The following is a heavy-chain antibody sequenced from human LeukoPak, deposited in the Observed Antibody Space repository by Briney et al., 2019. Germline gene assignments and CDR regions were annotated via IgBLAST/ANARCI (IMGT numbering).Heavy chain of an antibody. CDR1: GLTFTNYA. Sequence: GGSLRLSCAASGLTFTNYAMSWVRQAPGKGLEWVSVLTGDGGTYYADSVKGRFTNSRDDSKNTLFLQMNSLRAEDTAVYFCAKVKWKLIGYFDYWGQGTLVTVSS. V-gene: IGHV3-23*01. CDR2: LTGDGGT. D-gene: IGHD1-20*01. J-gene: IGHJ4*02. CDR3: AKVKWKLIGYFDY.